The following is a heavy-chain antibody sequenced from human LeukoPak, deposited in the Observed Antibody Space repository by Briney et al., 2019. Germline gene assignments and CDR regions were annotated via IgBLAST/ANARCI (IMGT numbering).Heavy chain of an antibody. CDR3: ARGGYYDILTGYYEFDP. J-gene: IGHJ5*02. Sequence: SVKVSCKASGGTFSSYAISWVRQAPGQGLEWMGGIIPIFGTANYAQKFQGRVTITTDESTSTAYTELSSLRSEDTAVYYCARGGYYDILTGYYEFDPWGQGTLVTVSS. CDR1: GGTFSSYA. D-gene: IGHD3-9*01. V-gene: IGHV1-69*05. CDR2: IIPIFGTA.